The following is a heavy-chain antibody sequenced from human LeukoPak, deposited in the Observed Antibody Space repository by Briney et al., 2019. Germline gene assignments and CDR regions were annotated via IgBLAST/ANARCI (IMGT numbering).Heavy chain of an antibody. D-gene: IGHD1-14*01. J-gene: IGHJ6*02. Sequence: GASLRLSCAASGFTFSSYAMNWVRQAPGKGLEWVSAISGSGGSTYYADSVKGRFTISRDNSKNTLYLQMNSLRAEDTAVYYCAKDGTGSWGMDVWGQGTTVTVSS. CDR3: AKDGTGSWGMDV. CDR2: ISGSGGST. V-gene: IGHV3-23*01. CDR1: GFTFSSYA.